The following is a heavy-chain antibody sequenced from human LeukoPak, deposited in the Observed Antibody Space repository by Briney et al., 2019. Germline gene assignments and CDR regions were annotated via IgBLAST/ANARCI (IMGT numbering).Heavy chain of an antibody. V-gene: IGHV1-69*13. CDR1: GGTFSSYS. D-gene: IGHD2-15*01. CDR2: IIPIFGTA. J-gene: IGHJ6*04. Sequence: SVKVSCKASGGTFSSYSISWVRQAPGQGLEWMGGIIPIFGTANYAQKFQGRVTITADESTSTAYMELSSLRSEDTAVYYCASERLGYCSGGSCSKRAYGMDVWGKGTTVTVSS. CDR3: ASERLGYCSGGSCSKRAYGMDV.